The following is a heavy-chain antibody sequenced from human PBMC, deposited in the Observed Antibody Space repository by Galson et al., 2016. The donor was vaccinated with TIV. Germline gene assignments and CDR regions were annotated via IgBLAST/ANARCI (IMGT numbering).Heavy chain of an antibody. D-gene: IGHD2-2*01. CDR1: RFSFHTYW. V-gene: IGHV3-7*01. CDR2: INDGGSEK. CDR3: AKMLFDIVQAPAATPTGYFDP. J-gene: IGHJ5*02. Sequence: SLRLSCAASRFSFHTYWMSWLRQAPGKGLEWVASINDGGSEKDYVDSVKGRFTISRDNAQTSLYLQMDSLRAEDTAVYYCAKMLFDIVQAPAATPTGYFDPWGQGTLVTVSS.